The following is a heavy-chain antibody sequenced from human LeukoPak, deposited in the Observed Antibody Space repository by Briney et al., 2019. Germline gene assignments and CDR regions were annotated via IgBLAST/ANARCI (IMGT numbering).Heavy chain of an antibody. Sequence: SETLSLTCTVSGGSISSSSYYWGWIRQPPGKGLEWIGSIYYSGSTYYNPSLKSRVTISVDTSKNPFSLKLSSVTAADTAVYYCARLSTYYDFWSGYLNWFDPWGQGTLVTVSS. J-gene: IGHJ5*02. D-gene: IGHD3-3*01. CDR1: GGSISSSSYY. CDR2: IYYSGST. V-gene: IGHV4-39*01. CDR3: ARLSTYYDFWSGYLNWFDP.